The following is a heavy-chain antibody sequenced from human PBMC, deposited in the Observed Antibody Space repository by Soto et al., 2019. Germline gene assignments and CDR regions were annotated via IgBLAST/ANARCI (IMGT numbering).Heavy chain of an antibody. D-gene: IGHD6-13*01. J-gene: IGHJ6*02. V-gene: IGHV3-30*18. CDR2: ISYDGSNK. Sequence: LRLSCAASGFTFSSYGMHWVRQAPGKGLEWVAVISYDGSNKYYADSVKGRFTISRDNSKNTLYLQMNSLRAEDTAVYYCAKDRCCSSSWPRGHYYYYYGMDVWGQGTTVTVSS. CDR3: AKDRCCSSSWPRGHYYYYYGMDV. CDR1: GFTFSSYG.